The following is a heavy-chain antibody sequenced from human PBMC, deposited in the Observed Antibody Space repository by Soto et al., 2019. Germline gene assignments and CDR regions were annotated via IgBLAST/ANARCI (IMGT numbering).Heavy chain of an antibody. J-gene: IGHJ6*02. CDR2: ISYDGSNK. Sequence: RLSCAASGFTFSSYAMHWVRQAPGKGLEWVAVISYDGSNKYYADSVKGRFTISRDNSKNTLYLQMNSLRAEDTAVYYCARDLRSGTRYYYGMDVWGQGTTVTVSS. D-gene: IGHD6-13*01. CDR3: ARDLRSGTRYYYGMDV. CDR1: GFTFSSYA. V-gene: IGHV3-30-3*01.